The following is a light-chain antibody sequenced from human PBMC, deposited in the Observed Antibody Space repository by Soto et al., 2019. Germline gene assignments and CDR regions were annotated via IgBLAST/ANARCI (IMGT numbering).Light chain of an antibody. CDR1: QSISSW. Sequence: DILMTQSPSTLSASVGDRVTISCRTSQSISSWLAWYQQKAGKAHKLLIYKASTLESGVPSRFSGSGSGTEFTLTISSLQPDDFATYYCQQYNSYPYTFGQGTKLEIK. V-gene: IGKV1-5*03. CDR3: QQYNSYPYT. CDR2: KAS. J-gene: IGKJ2*01.